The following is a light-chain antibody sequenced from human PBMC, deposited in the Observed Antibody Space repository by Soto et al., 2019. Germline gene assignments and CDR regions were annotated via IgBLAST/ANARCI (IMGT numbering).Light chain of an antibody. Sequence: PGERATLSCRASQSLISKYLAWYQQKPGQGPRILIYGASSRATGIPDRFSGSGSGADFTLTISRLEPEDFAVYYCLQYDTSPGTFGQGTKVEIK. V-gene: IGKV3-20*01. CDR3: LQYDTSPGT. J-gene: IGKJ1*01. CDR1: QSLISKY. CDR2: GAS.